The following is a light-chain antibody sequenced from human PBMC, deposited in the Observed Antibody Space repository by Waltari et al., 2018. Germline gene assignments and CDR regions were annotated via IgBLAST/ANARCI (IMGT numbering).Light chain of an antibody. V-gene: IGKV3-20*01. CDR3: QKYVSLPAT. CDR2: DAS. CDR1: QSVGRY. Sequence: EIVLTQPPATLSLSPGERATLSCRASQSVGRYLAWYQQKPGQAPRLLIYDASIRATGIPDRFSGSGSGTDVSLTISRLEPEDVAVYYCQKYVSLPATFGQGTKVEIK. J-gene: IGKJ1*01.